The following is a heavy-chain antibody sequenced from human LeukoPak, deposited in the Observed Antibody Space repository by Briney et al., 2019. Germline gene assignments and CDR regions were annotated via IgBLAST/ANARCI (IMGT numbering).Heavy chain of an antibody. D-gene: IGHD3-22*01. Sequence: ASVKVSCKASGYTFTGYYMHWVRQAPAQGLEWMGWINPNSGGTNYAQRFQGRVTMTRDTSISTAYMELNRLRSDDTAVYYCARSRPMIVRGRGNWFDPWGQGTLVTVSS. CDR1: GYTFTGYY. CDR2: INPNSGGT. CDR3: ARSRPMIVRGRGNWFDP. J-gene: IGHJ5*02. V-gene: IGHV1-2*02.